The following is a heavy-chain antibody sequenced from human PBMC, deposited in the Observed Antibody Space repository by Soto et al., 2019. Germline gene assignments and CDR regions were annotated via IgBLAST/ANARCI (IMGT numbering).Heavy chain of an antibody. Sequence: QVQLQQWGAGLLKPSETLSLTCAVYGGSFSGYYWSWIRQPPGKGLEWIGEINHSGSTNYNPSLKSRFNISVDTAKNQFSLKLSYVTAADTAVYYCATGKYYDFWSGYSRIGGSFDYWGQGTLVPVSS. J-gene: IGHJ4*02. CDR2: INHSGST. CDR3: ATGKYYDFWSGYSRIGGSFDY. V-gene: IGHV4-34*01. D-gene: IGHD3-3*01. CDR1: GGSFSGYY.